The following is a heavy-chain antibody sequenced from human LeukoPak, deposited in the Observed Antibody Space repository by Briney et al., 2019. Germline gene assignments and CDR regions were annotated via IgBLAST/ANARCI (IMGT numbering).Heavy chain of an antibody. J-gene: IGHJ4*02. Sequence: ASVKVSCKASGYIFTSYGISWVRQAPGQGLEWMGWISGYNGDKSYAQRFQGRVSVTTDTFTSTAYMELRSLRSDDTAVYYCARDVVEMATRLDYWGQGTLVTVSS. D-gene: IGHD5-24*01. CDR3: ARDVVEMATRLDY. CDR1: GYIFTSYG. CDR2: ISGYNGDK. V-gene: IGHV1-18*01.